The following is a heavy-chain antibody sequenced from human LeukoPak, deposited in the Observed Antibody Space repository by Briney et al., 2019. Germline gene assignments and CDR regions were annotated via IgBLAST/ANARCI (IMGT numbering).Heavy chain of an antibody. CDR1: GYTFTGYY. CDR2: INPNSGGT. D-gene: IGHD6-13*01. Sequence: ASVKVSCKASGYTFTGYYMHWVRQAPGQGLEWMGWINPNSGGTNYAQKFQGRVTMTRDTSISTAYMELSRLRPDDTAVYYCARAKSSRAPAAIDYWGQGTLVTVSS. V-gene: IGHV1-2*02. CDR3: ARAKSSRAPAAIDY. J-gene: IGHJ4*02.